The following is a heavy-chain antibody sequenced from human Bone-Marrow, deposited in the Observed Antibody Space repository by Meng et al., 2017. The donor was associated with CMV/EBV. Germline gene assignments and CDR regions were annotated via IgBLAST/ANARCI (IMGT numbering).Heavy chain of an antibody. D-gene: IGHD3-10*01. CDR2: IIPIFGTA. J-gene: IGHJ5*02. Sequence: QVQLVQAAAGGEKPGYSVKVPCKASGGTFSSHAISWVGQDPGQGLEGMGGIIPIFGTANYEQKFQGRVTITADESTSTAYMELNSLRSEDTAVYYCAMSRAMVRGVIPGWIDPWGQGTLVTVSS. CDR3: AMSRAMVRGVIPGWIDP. CDR1: GGTFSSHA. V-gene: IGHV1-69*12.